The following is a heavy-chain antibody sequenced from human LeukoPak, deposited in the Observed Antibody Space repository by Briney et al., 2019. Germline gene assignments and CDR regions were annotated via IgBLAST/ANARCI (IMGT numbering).Heavy chain of an antibody. D-gene: IGHD6-19*01. CDR3: AKERSSGWPFDY. CDR2: ISGSGGNT. V-gene: IGHV3-23*01. CDR1: GFTFSSYA. J-gene: IGHJ4*02. Sequence: GGSLRLSCAASGFTFSSYAMSWVRQAPGKGLEWVSGISGSGGNTYYADSVKGRLTISRDNSKNTLYLQMNSLRADDTALYYCAKERSSGWPFDYWGQGTLVTVSS.